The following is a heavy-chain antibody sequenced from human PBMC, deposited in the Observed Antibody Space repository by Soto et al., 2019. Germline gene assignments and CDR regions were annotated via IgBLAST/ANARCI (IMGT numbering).Heavy chain of an antibody. V-gene: IGHV1-18*01. D-gene: IGHD6-19*01. CDR3: ARDRGGSGEYYYSYGMDV. J-gene: IGHJ6*02. Sequence: QVQLVQSGAEVKKPGASVKVSCKAYGYTFTSYGISWVRQAPGQGLEWMGGISAYNGNTNYAQKLQGRVTMTTDTSTSTAYMELRSLRSDDTAVYYCARDRGGSGEYYYSYGMDVWGQGTTVTVSS. CDR1: GYTFTSYG. CDR2: ISAYNGNT.